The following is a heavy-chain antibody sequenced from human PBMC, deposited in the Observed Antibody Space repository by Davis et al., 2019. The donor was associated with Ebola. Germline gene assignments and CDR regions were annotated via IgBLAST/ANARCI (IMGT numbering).Heavy chain of an antibody. D-gene: IGHD4-17*01. CDR1: GYSFTSYW. CDR2: IYPCDSAT. V-gene: IGHV5-51*01. CDR3: ARHKGYGDYYGYYGMDV. Sequence: GGSLRLSCKGSGYSFTSYWIGWVRQMPGKGLEWMGIIYPCDSATRYSPSFQGQVPISADKSISTAYLQWSSLKASDTAMYYCARHKGYGDYYGYYGMDVWGQGTTVTVSS. J-gene: IGHJ6*02.